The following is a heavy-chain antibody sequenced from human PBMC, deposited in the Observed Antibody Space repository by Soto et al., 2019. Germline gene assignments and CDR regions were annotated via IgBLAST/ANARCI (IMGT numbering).Heavy chain of an antibody. CDR1: GVFITSGRCY. D-gene: IGHD4-17*01. V-gene: IGHV4-39*02. CDR3: ARQDYTDYDFDF. CDR2: IHHSGST. Sequence: SETLSLTCTVSGVFITSGRCYWAWIRQPPGKGLEWIGSIHHSGSTHYNPSHRSRVTILVDTSQDHFSLKLTSVTAADTAMYYCARQDYTDYDFDFWGQGTLVTVSS. J-gene: IGHJ4*02.